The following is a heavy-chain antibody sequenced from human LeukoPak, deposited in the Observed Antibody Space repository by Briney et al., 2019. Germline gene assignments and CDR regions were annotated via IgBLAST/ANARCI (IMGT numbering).Heavy chain of an antibody. V-gene: IGHV4-59*08. J-gene: IGHJ5*02. CDR1: GGSISSYY. CDR3: ARCRYYYDSSGYLNWFDP. Sequence: SETLSLTCTVSGGSISSYYWSWIRQPPGKGLEWIGYIYYSGSTNYNPSLKSRVTISVDTSKNQFPLKLSSVTAADTAVYYCARCRYYYDSSGYLNWFDPWGQGTLVTVSS. D-gene: IGHD3-22*01. CDR2: IYYSGST.